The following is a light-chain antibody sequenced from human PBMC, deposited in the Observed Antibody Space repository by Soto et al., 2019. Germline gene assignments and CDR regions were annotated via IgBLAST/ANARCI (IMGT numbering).Light chain of an antibody. Sequence: EIVLTQSPATLSLSPGERATLSCRASQSVSSYLAWYQQKPGQAPRLLIYDASNRATGIPARFSGSGSGTDVTLTISSLEPEDCAVYYCQQRSNWPSFGQGTKLEIK. CDR1: QSVSSY. V-gene: IGKV3-11*01. CDR3: QQRSNWPS. CDR2: DAS. J-gene: IGKJ2*01.